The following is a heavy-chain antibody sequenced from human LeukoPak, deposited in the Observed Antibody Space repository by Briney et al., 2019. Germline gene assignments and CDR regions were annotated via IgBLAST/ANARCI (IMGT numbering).Heavy chain of an antibody. V-gene: IGHV3-53*01. Sequence: PGGSLRLSCAASVFTVSSNYMRWVRQARGKGLEWVSVIYSGGNTYYTDSVKGRFTISRDNSKNTLYLQMNSLRAEDTAVYYCAREGQYSNFDYWGQGTLVTVSS. J-gene: IGHJ4*02. CDR1: VFTVSSNY. D-gene: IGHD4-11*01. CDR3: AREGQYSNFDY. CDR2: IYSGGNT.